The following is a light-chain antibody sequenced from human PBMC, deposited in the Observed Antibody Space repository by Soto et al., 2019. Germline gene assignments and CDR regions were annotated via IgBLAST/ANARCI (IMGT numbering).Light chain of an antibody. CDR1: QSVSSNY. Sequence: EIVMTQSPGTLSLSPGETATLSCRASQSVSSNYVAWFHQKPGQAPRLLIYGASSRATGVPDRFSASGSGTDFTLTISRLEPEDFAVYYCQQYGSSPYTFGQGTKLEIK. J-gene: IGKJ2*01. CDR3: QQYGSSPYT. V-gene: IGKV3-20*01. CDR2: GAS.